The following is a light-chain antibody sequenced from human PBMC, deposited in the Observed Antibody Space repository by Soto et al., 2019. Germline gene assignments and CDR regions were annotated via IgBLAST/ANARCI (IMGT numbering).Light chain of an antibody. CDR1: QSVRGD. CDR3: KQGNNWPWT. Sequence: EVLMTQFPATLSVSPGERVTLSCRASQSVRGDLAWFQQKPGKSPRLLIYGTSTRASGVPDRFSGSGSGTAFTLTINSRGFEDFAVYYCKQGNNWPWTFGQGT. CDR2: GTS. J-gene: IGKJ1*01. V-gene: IGKV3-15*01.